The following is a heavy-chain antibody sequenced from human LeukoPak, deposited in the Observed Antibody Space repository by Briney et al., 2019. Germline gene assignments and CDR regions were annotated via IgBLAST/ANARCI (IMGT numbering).Heavy chain of an antibody. D-gene: IGHD3-10*01. Sequence: SETLSLTCTVSGVSITSGGYYWMWIRQPAGKGLEWIGHVYTSGSTKYNPSLKTPVSISLDTSKNHFSLKVDSVTAADTAVYYCARASGIGDYWGQGTLVIVSS. J-gene: IGHJ4*02. CDR3: ARASGIGDY. V-gene: IGHV4-61*09. CDR2: VYTSGST. CDR1: GVSITSGGYY.